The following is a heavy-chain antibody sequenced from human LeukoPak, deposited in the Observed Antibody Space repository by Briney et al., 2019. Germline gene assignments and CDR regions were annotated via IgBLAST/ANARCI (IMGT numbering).Heavy chain of an antibody. D-gene: IGHD1-14*01. CDR1: GGSISSYY. Sequence: SETLSLTCTVSGGSISSYYWNWIRQPAGKGLEWIGRIHTSGSTNYNPSLKSRVTMSVDTSKNKFSLKLSSVTAADTAVYYCARGLNNRKSGRRFDVFEIWGQGTMVTVSS. V-gene: IGHV4-4*07. CDR3: ARGLNNRKSGRRFDVFEI. J-gene: IGHJ3*02. CDR2: IHTSGST.